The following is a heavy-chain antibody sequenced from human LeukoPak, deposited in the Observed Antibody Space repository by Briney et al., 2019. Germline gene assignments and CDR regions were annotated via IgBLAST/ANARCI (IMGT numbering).Heavy chain of an antibody. CDR1: GFTFSSFW. Sequence: PGGSLRLSCAASGFTFSSFWISWVRQAPGKGLEWMASIKQDGSEKYYVDSVKGRFTVSRDNAKMYLQMNSLRAEDTAVYFCARDRVGWYDYWGQGTQVTVSS. V-gene: IGHV3-7*01. CDR3: ARDRVGWYDY. D-gene: IGHD6-19*01. J-gene: IGHJ4*02. CDR2: IKQDGSEK.